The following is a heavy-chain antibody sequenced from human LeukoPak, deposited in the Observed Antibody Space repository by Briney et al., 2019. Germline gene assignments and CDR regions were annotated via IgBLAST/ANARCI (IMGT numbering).Heavy chain of an antibody. CDR1: GYSFTSYW. CDR2: IYPGDSDT. CDR3: ARPGSSGRSPSPFDY. V-gene: IGHV5-51*01. D-gene: IGHD3-22*01. Sequence: GESLKISCKGSGYSFTSYWIGWVRQMPGKGLEWMGIIYPGDSDTRYSPSFQGQVTISADKSISTAYLQWSSLKASDTAMYYCARPGSSGRSPSPFDYWGQGTLVTVSS. J-gene: IGHJ4*02.